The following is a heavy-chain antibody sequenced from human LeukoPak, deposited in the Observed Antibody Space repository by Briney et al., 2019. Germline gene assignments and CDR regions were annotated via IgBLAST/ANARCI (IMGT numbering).Heavy chain of an antibody. V-gene: IGHV4-39*07. D-gene: IGHD6-19*01. CDR1: GGSISSSSYY. CDR2: IYYSGST. CDR3: ARGPLAVAGTFYY. J-gene: IGHJ4*02. Sequence: SETLSLTCTVSGGSISSSSYYWGWIRQPPGKGLEWIGYIYYSGSTYYNPSLKSRVTISVDTSKNQFSLKLSSVTAADTAVYYCARGPLAVAGTFYYWGQGTLVTVSS.